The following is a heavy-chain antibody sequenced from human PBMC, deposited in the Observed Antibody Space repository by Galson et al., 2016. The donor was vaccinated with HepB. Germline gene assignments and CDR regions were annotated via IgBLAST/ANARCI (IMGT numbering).Heavy chain of an antibody. J-gene: IGHJ2*01. V-gene: IGHV4-34*01. CDR1: GGSFSGYY. CDR3: ARVDFWSGYFYWYFDL. Sequence: ETLSLTCAVYGGSFSGYYWSWIRQPPGKGLEWIGYMYNSDNTNYKSSLNYNPSLKSRVTISEDSSKNLFSLRLTSVTAADTAVYYCARVDFWSGYFYWYFDLWGRGTLVTVSS. CDR2: MYNSDNTNYKSSL. D-gene: IGHD3-3*01.